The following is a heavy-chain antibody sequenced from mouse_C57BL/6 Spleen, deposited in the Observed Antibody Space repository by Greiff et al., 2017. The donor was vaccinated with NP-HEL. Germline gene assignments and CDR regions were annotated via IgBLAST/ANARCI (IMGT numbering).Heavy chain of an antibody. Sequence: QVQLQQPGAELVKPGASVKLSCKASGYTFTSYWMHWVKQRPGQGLEWIGMIHPNSCSTNYNEKFKSKATLTVDKSSSTAYMQHSSLTSEDYAVYYCAREGFSTTVVAPYFDVWGTVTTVTVSS. J-gene: IGHJ1*03. CDR3: AREGFSTTVVAPYFDV. V-gene: IGHV1-64*01. CDR1: GYTFTSYW. CDR2: IHPNSCST. D-gene: IGHD1-1*01.